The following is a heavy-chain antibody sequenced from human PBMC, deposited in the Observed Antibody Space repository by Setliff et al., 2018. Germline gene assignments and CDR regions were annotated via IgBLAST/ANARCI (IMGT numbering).Heavy chain of an antibody. CDR1: GFTFSSYW. V-gene: IGHV3-74*03. D-gene: IGHD3-9*01. Sequence: PGGSLRLSCAASGFTFSSYWMHWVRQDPGKGLVWVSRVNDDGSSAVYADSVKGRFTMSRDNAKNTLYLQMNSLRAEDTAVYYCARAYYGTVNGYSSYYGLDVWGQGITVTVSS. CDR3: ARAYYGTVNGYSSYYGLDV. CDR2: VNDDGSSA. J-gene: IGHJ6*02.